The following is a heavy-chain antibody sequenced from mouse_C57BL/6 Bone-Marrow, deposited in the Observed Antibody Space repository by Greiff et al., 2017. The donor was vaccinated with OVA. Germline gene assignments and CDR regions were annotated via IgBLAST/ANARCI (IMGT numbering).Heavy chain of an antibody. J-gene: IGHJ2*01. CDR3: ARGPMADFDY. D-gene: IGHD6-5*01. CDR2: INPNNGGT. V-gene: IGHV1-26*01. Sequence: VQLQQSGPELVKPGASVKISCKASGYTFTDYYMNWVKQSHGKSLEWIGDINPNNGGTSYNQKFKGKATLTADKSSSTAYMALRSLTSEDAAVYYCARGPMADFDYWGQGTTLTVSS. CDR1: GYTFTDYY.